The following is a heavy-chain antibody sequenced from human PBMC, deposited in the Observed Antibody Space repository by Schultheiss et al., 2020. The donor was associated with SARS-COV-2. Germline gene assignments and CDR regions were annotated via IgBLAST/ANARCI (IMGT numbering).Heavy chain of an antibody. CDR3: ARGGDSYGFSPFDY. Sequence: GSLRLSCTVSGGSISSGGYYWSWIRQPPGKGLEWIGYIYYSGSTNYNPSLKSRVTISLDKSKNQFSLKLSSVTAADTAVYYCARGGDSYGFSPFDYWGQGTLVTVSS. D-gene: IGHD5-18*01. V-gene: IGHV4-61*08. CDR2: IYYSGST. J-gene: IGHJ4*02. CDR1: GGSISSGGYY.